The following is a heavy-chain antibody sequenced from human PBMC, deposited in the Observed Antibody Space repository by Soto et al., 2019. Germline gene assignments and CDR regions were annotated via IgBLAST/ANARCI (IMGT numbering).Heavy chain of an antibody. Sequence: SQTLSLTCAISGDSVSSNSVTWNWIRQSPSRGLEWLGRTYYRSKWYNDYAVSVKGRITINPDTSKNQFSLQLNSVTPEDTAVFYCARAVAGRIDYWGQGTLVTVSS. J-gene: IGHJ4*02. CDR3: ARAVAGRIDY. V-gene: IGHV6-1*01. CDR1: GDSVSSNSVT. CDR2: TYYRSKWYN. D-gene: IGHD6-19*01.